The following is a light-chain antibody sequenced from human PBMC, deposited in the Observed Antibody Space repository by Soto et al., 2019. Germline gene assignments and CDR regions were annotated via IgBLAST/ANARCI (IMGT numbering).Light chain of an antibody. V-gene: IGLV2-8*01. CDR2: EVN. Sequence: QSALTQPPSASGSPGQSVTISCTGTSRDVGAYIYVSWYQHHPGKAPKLMLYEVNRRPSGVPDRFSGSKSGNTASLTVSGLQAEDEADYYCISYAGAHVPVVFATGTKLTAL. CDR1: SRDVGAYIY. CDR3: ISYAGAHVPVV. J-gene: IGLJ1*01.